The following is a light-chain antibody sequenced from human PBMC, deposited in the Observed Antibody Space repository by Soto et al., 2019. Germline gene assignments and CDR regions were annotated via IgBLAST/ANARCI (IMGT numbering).Light chain of an antibody. J-gene: IGKJ4*01. CDR3: QQYNSYSRLT. Sequence: DIQMTQSPSTLSASVGDRVTITCRASQSLNSLLAWYQQKPGRAPKLLIYKASSLESGVPSRFSGSGSGTEFTLTISSLQPDDFATYYCQQYNSYSRLTFGGGTKVDIK. CDR2: KAS. V-gene: IGKV1-5*03. CDR1: QSLNSL.